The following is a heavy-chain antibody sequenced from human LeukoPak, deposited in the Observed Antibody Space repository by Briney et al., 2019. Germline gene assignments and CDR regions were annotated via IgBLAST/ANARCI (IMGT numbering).Heavy chain of an antibody. CDR2: IYTSGST. J-gene: IGHJ6*03. D-gene: IGHD6-19*01. Sequence: PSETLSLTCTVSGGSISSYYWSWIRQPAGKGLEWIGRIYTSGSTNYNPSLESRVTMSVDTSKNQFSLKLSSVTAADTAVYYCATSVAGKYYYYYYMDVWGKGTTVTVSS. V-gene: IGHV4-4*07. CDR3: ATSVAGKYYYYYYMDV. CDR1: GGSISSYY.